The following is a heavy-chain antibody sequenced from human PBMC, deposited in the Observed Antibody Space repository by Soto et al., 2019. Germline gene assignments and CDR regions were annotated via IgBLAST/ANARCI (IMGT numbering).Heavy chain of an antibody. D-gene: IGHD4-17*01. CDR1: GYTFTNFG. Sequence: ASVKVSCKASGYTFTNFGISWVRQAPGQGLEWMGWISAYNGNTNYAQNFQGRVTMTTDTSTSTAYMELRSLRAEDTAVYYCARANARYGDYAFDYWGQGTLVTVSS. V-gene: IGHV1-18*01. CDR2: ISAYNGNT. J-gene: IGHJ4*02. CDR3: ARANARYGDYAFDY.